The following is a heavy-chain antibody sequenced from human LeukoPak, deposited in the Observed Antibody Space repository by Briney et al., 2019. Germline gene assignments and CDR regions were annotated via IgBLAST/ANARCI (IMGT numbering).Heavy chain of an antibody. Sequence: ASVKVSCKVSGYTLTELSMHWVRQAPGKGLEWMGGFDPEDGETIYAQKFQGRVTMTEDTSTDTAYMELSSLRSEDTAVYYCATSVQRITMIVVYFDYWGREPWSPSPQ. CDR3: ATSVQRITMIVVYFDY. CDR2: FDPEDGET. V-gene: IGHV1-24*01. J-gene: IGHJ4*02. D-gene: IGHD3-22*01. CDR1: GYTLTELS.